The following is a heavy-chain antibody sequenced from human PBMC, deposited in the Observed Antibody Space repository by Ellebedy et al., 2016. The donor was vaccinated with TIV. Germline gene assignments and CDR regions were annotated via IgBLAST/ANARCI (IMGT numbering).Heavy chain of an antibody. CDR3: ARDHWDYYGSGSYYLDY. J-gene: IGHJ4*02. CDR1: GGSISSGGYY. V-gene: IGHV4-31*03. Sequence: SETLSLTXTVSGGSISSGGYYWSWIRQHPGKGLEWIGYIYYSGSTYYNPSLKSRVTISVDTSKNQFSLKLSSVTAADTAVYYCARDHWDYYGSGSYYLDYWGQGTLVTVSS. CDR2: IYYSGST. D-gene: IGHD3-10*01.